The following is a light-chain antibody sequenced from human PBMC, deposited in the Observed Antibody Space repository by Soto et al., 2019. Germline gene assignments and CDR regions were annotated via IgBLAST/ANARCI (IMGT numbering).Light chain of an antibody. Sequence: DRQITHARPSLSTSVGDRVTITCRASQIISSFLIWYQQKPGKAPKLLIYAASNLQSGVPSRFSGSGSGTDFTLTISSLQPEDFATYYCQQANSFPLTFGGGTKV. CDR3: QQANSFPLT. V-gene: IGKV1-12*01. CDR1: QIISSF. CDR2: AAS. J-gene: IGKJ4*01.